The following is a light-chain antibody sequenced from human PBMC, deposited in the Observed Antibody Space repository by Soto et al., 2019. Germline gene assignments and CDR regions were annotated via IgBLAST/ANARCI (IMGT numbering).Light chain of an antibody. J-gene: IGKJ1*01. CDR1: QNVLSD. Sequence: EILLTQSPATLSVSPGETATLSCRASQNVLSDLAWYQQKPGQALRLLVYGATTRATDAPAKFRGRGSGTEFSLTISSLQSEDSATYYCQQYRSWPRTFGQGTKV. V-gene: IGKV3-15*01. CDR2: GAT. CDR3: QQYRSWPRT.